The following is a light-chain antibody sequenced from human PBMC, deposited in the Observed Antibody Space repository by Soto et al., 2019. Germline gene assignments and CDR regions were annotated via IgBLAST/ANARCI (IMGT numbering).Light chain of an antibody. J-gene: IGLJ1*01. CDR3: TSYAGSNNFFYV. Sequence: XSALTQPPSASWSPGQSVTISCTGTSSDVGGYNYVSWYQQHPGKAPKLMIYEVSKRPSGVPDRFSGSKSGNTASLTVSGLQAEDEADYYCTSYAGSNNFFYVFGTGTKVTVL. CDR1: SSDVGGYNY. CDR2: EVS. V-gene: IGLV2-8*01.